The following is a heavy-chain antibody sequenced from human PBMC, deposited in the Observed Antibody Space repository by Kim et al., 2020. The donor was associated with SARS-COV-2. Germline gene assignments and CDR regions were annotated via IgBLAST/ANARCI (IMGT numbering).Heavy chain of an antibody. Sequence: GGSLRLSCAASGFTFSSYGMHWVRQAPGKGLEWGAVISYDGSNKYYADSVKGRFTISRYNSKNTLYLQMNSLRAEDTAVYYCAKDRTPPRMYYDYVWGSYRPLYFDYWGEGTLVTVSS. J-gene: IGHJ4*02. CDR3: AKDRTPPRMYYDYVWGSYRPLYFDY. CDR1: GFTFSSYG. V-gene: IGHV3-30*18. D-gene: IGHD3-16*02. CDR2: ISYDGSNK.